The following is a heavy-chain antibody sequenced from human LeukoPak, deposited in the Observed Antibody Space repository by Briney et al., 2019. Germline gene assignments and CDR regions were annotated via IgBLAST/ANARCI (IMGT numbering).Heavy chain of an antibody. D-gene: IGHD3-22*01. CDR1: GFTVSSNY. CDR3: AKETYYVSSGAPLFDY. Sequence: GGSLRLSCAASGFTVSSNYMSWVRQAPGKGLEWVSVIYSGGSTYYADSVKGRFTISRDNSKNTLYLQMNSLRAEDTAVYYCAKETYYVSSGAPLFDYWGQGTLVTVSS. J-gene: IGHJ4*02. CDR2: IYSGGST. V-gene: IGHV3-53*01.